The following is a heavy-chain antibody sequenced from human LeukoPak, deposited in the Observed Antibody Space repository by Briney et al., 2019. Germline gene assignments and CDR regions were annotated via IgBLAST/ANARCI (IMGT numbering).Heavy chain of an antibody. CDR3: GRLAVNYYSDY. V-gene: IGHV4-39*01. Sequence: SETLSLTCTVSGDSISGSEYYWGWVRQPPGKGLEWIATMYRSGITYIKPSLESRVTIFVDTSKNQFSLKLTSVTAADTAVFYCGRLAVNYYSDYWGQGTLVTVSS. CDR1: GDSISGSEYY. CDR2: MYRSGIT. J-gene: IGHJ4*02. D-gene: IGHD6-19*01.